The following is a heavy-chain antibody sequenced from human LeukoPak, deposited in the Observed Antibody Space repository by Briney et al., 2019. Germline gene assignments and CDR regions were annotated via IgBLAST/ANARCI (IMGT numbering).Heavy chain of an antibody. Sequence: GGSLRLSCAASGFTFSSYAMSWVRQAPGKGLEWVSAISGSGGSTYYADSVKGRFTISGDNSKNTLYLQMNSLRAEDTAVYYCAKGPGELGGAFDIWGQGTMVTVSS. CDR1: GFTFSSYA. CDR2: ISGSGGST. V-gene: IGHV3-23*01. CDR3: AKGPGELGGAFDI. J-gene: IGHJ3*02. D-gene: IGHD1-26*01.